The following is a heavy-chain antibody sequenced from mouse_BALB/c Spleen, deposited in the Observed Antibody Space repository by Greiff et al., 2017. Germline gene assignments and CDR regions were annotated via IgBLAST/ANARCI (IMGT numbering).Heavy chain of an antibody. CDR2: IRLKSNNYAT. J-gene: IGHJ3*01. CDR3: TRWAMITTWFAY. CDR1: GFTFSNYW. Sequence: EVKLMESGGGLVQPGGSMKLSCVASGFTFSNYWMNWVRQSPEKGLEWVAEIRLKSNNYATHYAESVKGRFTISRDDSKSSVYLQMNNLRAEDTGIYYCTRWAMITTWFAYWGQGTLVTVSA. D-gene: IGHD2-4*01. V-gene: IGHV6-6*02.